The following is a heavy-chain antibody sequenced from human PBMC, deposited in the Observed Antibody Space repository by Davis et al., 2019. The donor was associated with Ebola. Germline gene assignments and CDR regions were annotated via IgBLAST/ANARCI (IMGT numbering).Heavy chain of an antibody. D-gene: IGHD1-26*01. CDR1: GFTFSSYA. CDR3: AKQRGVGAIDYDY. J-gene: IGHJ4*02. CDR2: LSGSGDST. Sequence: GESLKISCTASGFTFSSYAMNWVRQAPGKGLEWVSVLSGSGDSTYYADSVKHRFTISRDNSKNMLYLQMNSLRVEDTAVYYCAKQRGVGAIDYDYWGRGTVVTVSS. V-gene: IGHV3-23*01.